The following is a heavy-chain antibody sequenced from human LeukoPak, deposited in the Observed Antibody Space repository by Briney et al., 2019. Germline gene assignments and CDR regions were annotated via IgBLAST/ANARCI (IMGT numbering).Heavy chain of an antibody. CDR2: IRYDGSNK. V-gene: IGHV3-30*02. CDR3: AKGGRTMEGLGY. D-gene: IGHD3-3*01. J-gene: IGHJ4*02. Sequence: GGSLRLSCAASGFTFSSYGMHWVRQAPGKGLEWVAFIRYDGSNKYYADSVKGRFTISRDNSKNTLYLQMNSLRAEDTAVYYCAKGGRTMEGLGYWGQGTLVTVSS. CDR1: GFTFSSYG.